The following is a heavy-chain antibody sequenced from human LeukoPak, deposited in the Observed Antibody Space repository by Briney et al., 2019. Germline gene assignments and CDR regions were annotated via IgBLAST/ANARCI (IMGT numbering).Heavy chain of an antibody. V-gene: IGHV1-2*06. CDR3: ARGCSAVRCPADY. CDR2: INPNSGGT. D-gene: IGHD2-15*01. J-gene: IGHJ4*02. Sequence: ASVKVSCKASGYTFTGYYMHRVRQAPGQGLEWMGRINPNSGGTNYAQRFQGRVTMTRDTSISTAYMELSRLRSDDTAVYYCARGCSAVRCPADYWGQGSLVTVSS. CDR1: GYTFTGYY.